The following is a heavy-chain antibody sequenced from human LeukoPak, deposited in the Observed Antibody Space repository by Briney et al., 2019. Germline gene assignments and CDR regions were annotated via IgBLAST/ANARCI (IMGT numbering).Heavy chain of an antibody. V-gene: IGHV3-30*18. CDR2: ISYDGSNK. Sequence: PGGSLRLSCAASGFTFSSYGMHWVRQAPGKGLEWVAVISYDGSNKYYADSVKGRFTISRDNSKNTLYLQMNSLRAEDTAVYYCAKNVWFGESSVGGGMDVWGQGTTVTVSS. CDR3: AKNVWFGESSVGGGMDV. CDR1: GFTFSSYG. D-gene: IGHD3-10*01. J-gene: IGHJ6*02.